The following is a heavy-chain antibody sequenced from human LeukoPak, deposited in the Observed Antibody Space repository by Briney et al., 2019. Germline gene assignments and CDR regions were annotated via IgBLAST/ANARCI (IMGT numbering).Heavy chain of an antibody. Sequence: GGSLRLSCAASGFTFSSYEMNWVRQAPGKGLEWVSYISSSGSTIYYADSVKGRFTISRDNAKNPLYLQMNGLRAEDTAVYYCARVHAMAYYYGMDVWGQGTTVTVSS. CDR1: GFTFSSYE. J-gene: IGHJ6*02. CDR2: ISSSGSTI. D-gene: IGHD5-24*01. V-gene: IGHV3-48*03. CDR3: ARVHAMAYYYGMDV.